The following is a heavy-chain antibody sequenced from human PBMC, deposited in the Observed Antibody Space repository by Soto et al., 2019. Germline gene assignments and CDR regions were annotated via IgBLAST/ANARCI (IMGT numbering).Heavy chain of an antibody. CDR2: ISGSGGST. V-gene: IGHV3-23*01. CDR3: AKAQDIVLMVYVGYGMDV. CDR1: GFTFSSYA. J-gene: IGHJ6*02. Sequence: EVQLLESGGGLVQPGGSLRLSCAASGFTFSSYAMSWVRQAPGKGLEWVSAISGSGGSTYYADSVKGRFTISRDNSKNTLYLQMNSLRAEDTAVYYCAKAQDIVLMVYVGYGMDVWGQGTTVTVSS. D-gene: IGHD2-8*01.